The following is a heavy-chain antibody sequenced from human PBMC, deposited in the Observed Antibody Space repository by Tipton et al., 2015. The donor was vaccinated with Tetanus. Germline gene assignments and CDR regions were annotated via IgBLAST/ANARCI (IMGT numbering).Heavy chain of an antibody. CDR3: ARAPNRISLAYDY. Sequence: QLVQSGAEMKKPGSSVKVSCKASGGTFTNYALSWVRQAPGQGLEWVGGITPIFGTTNSAPKFQCRVTITADESTNTAYMELSSLRSEDTAVYYCARAPNRISLAYDYWGQGTQITVSS. CDR2: ITPIFGTT. D-gene: IGHD1-14*01. J-gene: IGHJ4*02. V-gene: IGHV1-69*01. CDR1: GGTFTNYA.